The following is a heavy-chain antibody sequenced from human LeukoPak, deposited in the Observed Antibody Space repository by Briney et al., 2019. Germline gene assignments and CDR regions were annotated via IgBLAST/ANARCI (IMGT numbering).Heavy chain of an antibody. Sequence: ASVKVSCKASGYTFTGYYMHWVRQAPGQGLEWMGWINPNSGGTNYAQKFQGRVTMTRDTSISTAYMELSRLRSDDTAVYYCERVIAAAGTNYFDYWGQGTLVTVSS. J-gene: IGHJ4*02. CDR3: ERVIAAAGTNYFDY. V-gene: IGHV1-2*02. D-gene: IGHD6-13*01. CDR2: INPNSGGT. CDR1: GYTFTGYY.